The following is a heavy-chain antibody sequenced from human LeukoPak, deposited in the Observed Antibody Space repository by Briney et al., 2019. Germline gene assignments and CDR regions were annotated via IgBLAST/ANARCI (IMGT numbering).Heavy chain of an antibody. V-gene: IGHV4-4*07. D-gene: IGHD6-19*01. Sequence: SETLSLTCTVSGGSISSYYWSWIRQPAGKGLEWIGRIYTSGSTNYNPPLKSRVTMSVDTSKNQFSLKLSSVTAADTAVYYCARAKAGSSSGFQYYFDYWGQGTLVTVSS. J-gene: IGHJ4*02. CDR1: GGSISSYY. CDR2: IYTSGST. CDR3: ARAKAGSSSGFQYYFDY.